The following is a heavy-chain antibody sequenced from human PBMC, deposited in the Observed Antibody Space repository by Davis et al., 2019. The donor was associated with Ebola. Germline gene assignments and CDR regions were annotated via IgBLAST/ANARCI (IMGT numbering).Heavy chain of an antibody. CDR3: ARELDGVDY. V-gene: IGHV3-11*06. CDR2: ISSSGAYT. CDR1: GFTFSDYY. J-gene: IGHJ4*02. Sequence: PGGSLRLSCAASGFTFSDYYMSWIRQAPGKGLQWISYISSSGAYTNYADSVKDRFSISRDNAKNSLSLQMNSLRAEDTAVYYCARELDGVDYWGQGTLVTVSS. D-gene: IGHD4-17*01.